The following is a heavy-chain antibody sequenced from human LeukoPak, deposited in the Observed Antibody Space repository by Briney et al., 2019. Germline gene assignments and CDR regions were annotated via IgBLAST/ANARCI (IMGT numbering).Heavy chain of an antibody. V-gene: IGHV1-18*01. J-gene: IGHJ4*02. CDR2: ISAYNGNT. D-gene: IGHD6-6*01. Sequence: ASVKVSCKASGYTFTSYGISWVRQAPGQGLEWMGWISAYNGNTNYAQKLQGRVTMTTDTSTSTAYMELRSLRSDDTAVYYCAREAIEDSSSSLSFDYWGQGTLVTVSP. CDR3: AREAIEDSSSSLSFDY. CDR1: GYTFTSYG.